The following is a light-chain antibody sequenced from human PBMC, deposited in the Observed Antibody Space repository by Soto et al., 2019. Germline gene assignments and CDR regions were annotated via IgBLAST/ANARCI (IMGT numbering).Light chain of an antibody. J-gene: IGKJ4*01. CDR2: RTS. CDR1: QSVSSY. V-gene: IGKV3-15*01. CDR3: QQYNNWPRAT. Sequence: VLTQSPATLSVSPGESATLSCSSSQSVSSYLAWYQQKPGQAPRLLMFRTSTRPTGVPDRFSVSGSGTEFNLTISSLQSEDFAVYYCQQYNNWPRATFGGGTKVDNK.